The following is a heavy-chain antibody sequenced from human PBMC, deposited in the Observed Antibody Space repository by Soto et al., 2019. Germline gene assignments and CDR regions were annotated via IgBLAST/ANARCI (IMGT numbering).Heavy chain of an antibody. CDR3: AKDWGYYGSGSSYFDY. CDR1: GFILSDCA. J-gene: IGHJ4*02. CDR2: ISNNSNDK. D-gene: IGHD3-10*01. V-gene: IGHV3-48*01. Sequence: GGSLRLSCATSGFILSDCAMNWVRQAPGKGLEWVSYISNNSNDKYYADSVKGRFTISRDNSKNTLYLQMNSLRAEDTAVYYCAKDWGYYGSGSSYFDYWGQGTLVTVSS.